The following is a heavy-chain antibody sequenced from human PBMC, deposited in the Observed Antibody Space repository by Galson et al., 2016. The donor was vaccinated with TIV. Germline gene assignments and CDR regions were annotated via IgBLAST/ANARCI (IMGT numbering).Heavy chain of an antibody. CDR3: ARDRSIAAPRDMDV. D-gene: IGHD6-6*01. Sequence: SVKVSCKATGYTFTSFGIDWVRRAPGQGLEWMGWISGYNGKTYYAQKFQDRVTMTTDTTTNTAYMELRSLRSDDTAVYYCARDRSIAAPRDMDVWGQGTLVTVSS. J-gene: IGHJ6*02. CDR1: GYTFTSFG. CDR2: ISGYNGKT. V-gene: IGHV1-18*01.